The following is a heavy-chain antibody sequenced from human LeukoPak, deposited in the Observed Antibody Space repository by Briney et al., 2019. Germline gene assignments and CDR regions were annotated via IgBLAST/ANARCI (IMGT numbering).Heavy chain of an antibody. D-gene: IGHD3-10*01. Sequence: PSGTLSLTCAVSGGSISSSNWWSWVRQPPGKGLEWIGVIYHSGSTNYNPSLKSRVTISVDKSKNQFPLKLSSVTAADTAVYYCARTYYYGSGSPYNWFDPWGQGTLVTVSS. CDR3: ARTYYYGSGSPYNWFDP. CDR2: IYHSGST. V-gene: IGHV4-4*02. J-gene: IGHJ5*02. CDR1: GGSISSSNW.